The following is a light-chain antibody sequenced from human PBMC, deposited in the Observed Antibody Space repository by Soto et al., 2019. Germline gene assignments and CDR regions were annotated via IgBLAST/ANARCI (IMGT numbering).Light chain of an antibody. Sequence: DIQMTQSPSTLSASVGDRVTITCRASQAINNWLAWYQQKPGKAPKLLIYDASTLGSGVPSRFSGSGSGTEVTLTISSLQPDDFATYYCQKYKNYLWAFGQGTKVEIK. J-gene: IGKJ1*01. V-gene: IGKV1-5*01. CDR3: QKYKNYLWA. CDR1: QAINNW. CDR2: DAS.